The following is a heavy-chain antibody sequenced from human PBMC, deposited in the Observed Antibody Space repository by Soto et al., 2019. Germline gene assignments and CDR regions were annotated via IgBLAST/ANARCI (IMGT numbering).Heavy chain of an antibody. Sequence: QVQLRESGPGLVKPSQTLSLSCSVSGASIAGGSYYWSWIRQPPGKGLEWIGYIPSRGRPFYTPSLTSRVTISADTSNNHLSLQMTSVTAADTAVYYCARDQYSGYDFALWGQGTLVTVSS. CDR2: IPSRGRP. J-gene: IGHJ4*02. V-gene: IGHV4-30-4*01. CDR1: GASIAGGSYY. CDR3: ARDQYSGYDFAL. D-gene: IGHD5-12*01.